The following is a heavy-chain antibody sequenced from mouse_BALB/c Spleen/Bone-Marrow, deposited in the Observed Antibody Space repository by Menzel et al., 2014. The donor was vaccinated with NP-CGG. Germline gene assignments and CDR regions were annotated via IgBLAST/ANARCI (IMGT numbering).Heavy chain of an antibody. J-gene: IGHJ2*01. Sequence: EVQGVESGAELVKPGASVKLSCTASGFNIKDTYMHWVKQRPEQGLEWIGRIDPANGNTKYDPKFQGKATITADTSSNTAYLQLSSLTSEDTAVYYCARYSYGSRGYHFDYWGQGTTLTVSS. CDR2: IDPANGNT. D-gene: IGHD1-1*01. V-gene: IGHV14-3*02. CDR3: ARYSYGSRGYHFDY. CDR1: GFNIKDTY.